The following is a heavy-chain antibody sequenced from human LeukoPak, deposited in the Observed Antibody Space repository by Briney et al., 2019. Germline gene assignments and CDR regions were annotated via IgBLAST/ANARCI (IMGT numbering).Heavy chain of an antibody. CDR1: GFTFSSYS. V-gene: IGHV3-21*01. D-gene: IGHD3-22*01. CDR3: ARYYYDSSGYYRAFDY. CDR2: ISSSSSYI. J-gene: IGHJ4*02. Sequence: GGSLRLSCAASGFTFSSYSMNWVRQAPGKGLEWVSSISSSSSYIYYADSVKGRFTISRDNAKNSLYLQMNSLRAEDTAVYYCARYYYDSSGYYRAFDYWGQGTLVTVSS.